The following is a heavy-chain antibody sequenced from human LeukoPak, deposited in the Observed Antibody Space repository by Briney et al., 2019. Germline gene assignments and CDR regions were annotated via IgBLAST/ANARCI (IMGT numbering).Heavy chain of an antibody. V-gene: IGHV3-48*03. CDR1: GFTFSSYE. D-gene: IGHD6-25*01. J-gene: IGHJ6*02. CDR2: IRSGGRAI. CDR3: AREAAEQLAPKNHDMVV. Sequence: PGGSLRLSCAASGFTFSSYEMIWVRQAPGKVLGRVSYIRSGGRAIYYADSVNGRFNISRDNAKNSQYLQMNSRRAEDTAVYYCAREAAEQLAPKNHDMVVSGQGNTVTVSS.